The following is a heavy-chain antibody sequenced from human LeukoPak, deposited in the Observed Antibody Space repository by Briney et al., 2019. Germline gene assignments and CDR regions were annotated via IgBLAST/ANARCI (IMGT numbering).Heavy chain of an antibody. V-gene: IGHV3-9*01. CDR3: ARWDSGYPIDY. D-gene: IGHD5-12*01. CDR1: GFTFDDYA. CDR2: ISWNSGSI. Sequence: GRSLRLSCAASGFTFDDYAMHWVRQAPGKGLEWVSGISWNSGSIGYADSVKGRFTISRDNAKNSLYLQMNSLRAEDTAVYYCARWDSGYPIDYWGQGTLVSVFS. J-gene: IGHJ4*02.